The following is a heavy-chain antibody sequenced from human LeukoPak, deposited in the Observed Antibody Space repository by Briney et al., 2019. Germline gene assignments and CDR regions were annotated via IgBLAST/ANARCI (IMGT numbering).Heavy chain of an antibody. V-gene: IGHV1-18*01. D-gene: IGHD3-9*01. Sequence: ASAKVSCKASGYTFTIYGISWVRQAPGQGLEWMGWISAYNGNTNYAQKLQGRVTMTTDTSTSTAYMELRSLRSDDTAVYYCAREKDPYYDILTGPEPLDYWGQGTLVTVSS. CDR1: GYTFTIYG. CDR3: AREKDPYYDILTGPEPLDY. J-gene: IGHJ4*02. CDR2: ISAYNGNT.